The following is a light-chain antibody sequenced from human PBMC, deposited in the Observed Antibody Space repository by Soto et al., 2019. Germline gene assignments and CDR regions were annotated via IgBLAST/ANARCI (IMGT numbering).Light chain of an antibody. CDR1: SSDVGGYNY. CDR3: FSYTSTTTHVV. CDR2: DVS. Sequence: QSALTQPAAVSESPGQSITISCTGPSSDVGGYNYVSWYQQHPGKAPKLMIYDVSNRPSGVSNRFSGSKSGNTASLTISGLQAEDEADYYCFSYTSTTTHVVFGGGTKLTVL. J-gene: IGLJ2*01. V-gene: IGLV2-14*01.